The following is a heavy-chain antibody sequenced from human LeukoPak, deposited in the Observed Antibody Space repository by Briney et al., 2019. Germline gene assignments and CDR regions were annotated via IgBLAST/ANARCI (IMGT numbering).Heavy chain of an antibody. V-gene: IGHV3-48*02. CDR2: ISGTSSLI. J-gene: IGHJ4*02. Sequence: GGSLRLSCAASGFTFSTYSMNWVRQAPGKGLEWVSYISGTSSLIYYADSVKGRFTISRDNAKNSLYLQMNSLRDEDTAVYYCVRDQFFSFDYWGQGTLVTISS. CDR1: GFTFSTYS. CDR3: VRDQFFSFDY. D-gene: IGHD3-3*01.